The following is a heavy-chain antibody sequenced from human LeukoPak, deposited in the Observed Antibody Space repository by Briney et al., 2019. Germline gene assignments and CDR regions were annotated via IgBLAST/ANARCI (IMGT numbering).Heavy chain of an antibody. CDR2: ISSSSSYI. CDR3: ARDRYSGSWVAFDI. J-gene: IGHJ3*02. D-gene: IGHD1-26*01. CDR1: GFTLRSYT. V-gene: IGHV3-21*01. Sequence: PGGSLRLSCAASGFTLRSYTMNWVRQAPGKGLEWVSSISSSSSYIYYADSVKGRFTISRDNAKNSLYLQMNSLRAEDTAVYYCARDRYSGSWVAFDIWGQGTMVTVSS.